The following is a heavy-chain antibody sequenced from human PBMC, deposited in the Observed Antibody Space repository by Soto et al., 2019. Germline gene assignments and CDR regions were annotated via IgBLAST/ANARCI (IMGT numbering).Heavy chain of an antibody. V-gene: IGHV1-46*01. Sequence: QVQLVQSGAEVKKPGASVKVSCKASGYTFTHYYIHWVRQAPGQGLELMGIINPNGGSTTYAQKFRAGFTMTRDTSTSTVYMELSSLRSEYSAVYYCATSVNSAMAFDYWGQGTLVTVSS. J-gene: IGHJ4*02. D-gene: IGHD5-18*01. CDR3: ATSVNSAMAFDY. CDR1: GYTFTHYY. CDR2: INPNGGST.